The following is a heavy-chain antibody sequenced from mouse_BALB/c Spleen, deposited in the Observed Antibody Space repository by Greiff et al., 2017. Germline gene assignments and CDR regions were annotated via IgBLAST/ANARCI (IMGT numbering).Heavy chain of an antibody. CDR2: IDPANGNT. D-gene: IGHD1-2*01. CDR1: GFNIKDTY. CDR3: ARLLRLREGFAY. V-gene: IGHV14-3*02. J-gene: IGHJ3*01. Sequence: VQLQQSGAELVKPGASVMLSCTASGFNIKDTYMHWVKQRPEQGLEWIGRIDPANGNTKYDPKFQGKATITADTSSNTAYLQLSSLTSEDTAVYYCARLLRLREGFAYWGQGTLVTVSA.